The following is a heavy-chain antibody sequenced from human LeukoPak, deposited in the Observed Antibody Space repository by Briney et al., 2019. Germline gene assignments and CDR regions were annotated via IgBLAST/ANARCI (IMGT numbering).Heavy chain of an antibody. Sequence: GGSLRLSCAASDFTVSRNYMSWVRQAPGKGLEWVSVIYSGGTTKYADSVKGRFTISRDNAKNSLYLQMNSLRAEDTAVYYCARDGAGIVGAGTPFDYWGQGTLVTVSS. J-gene: IGHJ4*02. V-gene: IGHV3-53*01. CDR1: DFTVSRNY. CDR3: ARDGAGIVGAGTPFDY. CDR2: IYSGGTT. D-gene: IGHD6-13*01.